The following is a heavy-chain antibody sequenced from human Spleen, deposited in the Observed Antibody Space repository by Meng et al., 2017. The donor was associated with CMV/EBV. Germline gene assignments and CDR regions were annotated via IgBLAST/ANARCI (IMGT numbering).Heavy chain of an antibody. CDR3: ALGRESSSSG. CDR2: IRYDGNDK. J-gene: IGHJ4*02. Sequence: GGSLRLSCEASEFTFSNYGMHWVSKAPGKGLEWVAFIRYDGNDKYYADSVKGRFTISRDNSKNTLYLKMNSPKTDDTAIYYCALGRESSSSGWGQGTLVTVSS. CDR1: EFTFSNYG. D-gene: IGHD6-6*01. V-gene: IGHV3-30*02.